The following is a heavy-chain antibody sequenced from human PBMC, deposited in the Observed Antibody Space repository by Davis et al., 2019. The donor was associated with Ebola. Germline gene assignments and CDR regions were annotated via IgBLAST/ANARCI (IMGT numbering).Heavy chain of an antibody. CDR2: VRYDGNDK. J-gene: IGHJ4*02. CDR3: AKNAMAGGGLYD. Sequence: PGGSLRLSCAASGFTFSSYAMHWVRQAPGKGLEWVALVRYDGNDKFYAGSVTGRFTISRDNSKNILYLQMNSLRIEDTALYYCAKNAMAGGGLYDWGQGTLVTVSS. V-gene: IGHV3-30*02. D-gene: IGHD1-26*01. CDR1: GFTFSSYA.